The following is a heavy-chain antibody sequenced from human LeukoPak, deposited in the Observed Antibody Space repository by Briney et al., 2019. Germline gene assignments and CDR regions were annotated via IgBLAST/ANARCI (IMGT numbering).Heavy chain of an antibody. CDR1: GFTFSNAW. D-gene: IGHD2-15*01. Sequence: PGGSLRLSCAASGFTFSNAWMSWVRQAPGKGLEWVGRIKSKTDGGTTDYAAPVKGRFTISRDDSKNTLYLQMNSLRAEDTAVYYCAKSLPLICSGGSCDNDGFDIWGQGTMVTVSS. CDR2: IKSKTDGGTT. V-gene: IGHV3-15*01. CDR3: AKSLPLICSGGSCDNDGFDI. J-gene: IGHJ3*02.